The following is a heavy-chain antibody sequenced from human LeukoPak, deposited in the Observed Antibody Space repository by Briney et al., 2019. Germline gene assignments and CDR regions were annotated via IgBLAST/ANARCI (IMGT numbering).Heavy chain of an antibody. V-gene: IGHV4-39*07. CDR2: IYYSGST. CDR1: GGSISSSSYY. Sequence: SETLSLTCTVSGGSISSSSYYWGWLRQPPGKGLEWIGSIYYSGSTYYNASLKSRVTISVDTSKNQFSLKLSSVTAADTAVYYCARISSGYSYGASYYYYYMDVWGKGTTVTVSS. J-gene: IGHJ6*03. D-gene: IGHD5-18*01. CDR3: ARISSGYSYGASYYYYYMDV.